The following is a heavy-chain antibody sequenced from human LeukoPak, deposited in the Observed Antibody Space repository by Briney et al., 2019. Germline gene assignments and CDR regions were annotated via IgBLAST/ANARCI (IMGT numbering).Heavy chain of an antibody. V-gene: IGHV3-74*01. CDR3: ARGTMATYDY. J-gene: IGHJ4*02. D-gene: IGHD5-24*01. CDR2: INSDGSIT. Sequence: GGSLRLSCVASGFTFSRYWMHWVRQAPGKGLVWVSRINSDGSITSYADSVKGRFTIARDNAKNTLYLQMNSLRTEDTAVYYCARGTMATYDYWGQGTLVTVSS. CDR1: GFTFSRYW.